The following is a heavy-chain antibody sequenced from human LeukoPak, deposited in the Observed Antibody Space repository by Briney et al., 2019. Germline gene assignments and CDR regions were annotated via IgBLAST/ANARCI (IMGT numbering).Heavy chain of an antibody. Sequence: GGSLRLSCAASGFTFSSYAMHWVRQAPGKGLEWVAVISYDGSNKYYADSVKGRFTISRDNSKNTLYLQMNSLRAEDTAVYYCAREGNSGYDYFDYWGQGTLVTVSS. D-gene: IGHD5-12*01. CDR3: AREGNSGYDYFDY. CDR2: ISYDGSNK. CDR1: GFTFSSYA. J-gene: IGHJ4*02. V-gene: IGHV3-30-3*01.